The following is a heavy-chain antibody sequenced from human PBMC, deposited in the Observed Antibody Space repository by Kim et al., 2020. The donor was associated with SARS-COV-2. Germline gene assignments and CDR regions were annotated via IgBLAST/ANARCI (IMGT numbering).Heavy chain of an antibody. CDR3: AREGAGNYYYYYGMDV. V-gene: IGHV3-21*01. J-gene: IGHJ6*02. D-gene: IGHD1-26*01. CDR2: ISSSSSYI. CDR1: GFTFSSYS. Sequence: GGSLRLSCAASGFTFSSYSMNWVRQAPGKGLEWVSSISSSSSYIYYADSVKGRFTISRDNAKNSLYLQMNSLRAEDTAVYYCAREGAGNYYYYYGMDVWGQGTTVTVSS.